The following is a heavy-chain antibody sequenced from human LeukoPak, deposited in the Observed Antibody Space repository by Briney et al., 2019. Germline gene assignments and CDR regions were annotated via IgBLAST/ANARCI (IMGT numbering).Heavy chain of an antibody. CDR1: GDRVSSNTAA. J-gene: IGHJ4*02. Sequence: SQTLSLTCVISGDRVSSNTAAWSWLRQSPSRGLEWLGRTYYRSKWYYDYAVSVKSRITITSDTSKNQFSLQLNSVTPEDTAVYYCARGGGAIDYWGQGTLVTVSS. D-gene: IGHD2-15*01. V-gene: IGHV6-1*01. CDR2: TYYRSKWYY. CDR3: ARGGGAIDY.